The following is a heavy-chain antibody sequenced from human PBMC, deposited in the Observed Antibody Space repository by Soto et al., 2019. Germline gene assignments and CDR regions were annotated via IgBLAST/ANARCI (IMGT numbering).Heavy chain of an antibody. CDR2: INHSGST. J-gene: IGHJ3*02. D-gene: IGHD5-18*01. Sequence: QVQLQQWGAGLLKPSETLSLTCAVYGGSFSGYYWSWIRQPPGKGLEWIGEINHSGSTNYNPSLTSRVTISVDTSKNQFSLKLSSVTAADTAVYYCASGGYSYGDAFDIWGQGTMVTVSS. V-gene: IGHV4-34*01. CDR3: ASGGYSYGDAFDI. CDR1: GGSFSGYY.